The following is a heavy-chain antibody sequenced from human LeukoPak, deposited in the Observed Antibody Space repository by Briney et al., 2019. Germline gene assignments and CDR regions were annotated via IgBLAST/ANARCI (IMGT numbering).Heavy chain of an antibody. Sequence: ASVKVSCKASGYTFTSYTMHWVRQAPGQRLEWMGWINTGNGNTKYSQEFQGRVTITRDTSASTAYMELSSLRSEDTAVYYCARGGAVAGTRYYYYMDVWGKGTTVTVSS. CDR3: ARGGAVAGTRYYYYMDV. V-gene: IGHV1-3*03. CDR2: INTGNGNT. D-gene: IGHD6-19*01. CDR1: GYTFTSYT. J-gene: IGHJ6*03.